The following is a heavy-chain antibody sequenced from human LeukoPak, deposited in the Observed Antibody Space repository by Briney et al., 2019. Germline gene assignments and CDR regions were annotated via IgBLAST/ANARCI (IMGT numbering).Heavy chain of an antibody. CDR2: INSDGSST. CDR3: ARGRGVGYCSGGSCYGGFDY. D-gene: IGHD2-15*01. Sequence: GGSLRLSCAASGFTFSSYWMHWVRQAPGKGLVWVSRINSDGSSTSYADSVKGRFTISRDNAKNTLYLQMNSLRAEDTAVYYCARGRGVGYCSGGSCYGGFDYWGQGTLVTVSS. V-gene: IGHV3-74*01. J-gene: IGHJ4*02. CDR1: GFTFSSYW.